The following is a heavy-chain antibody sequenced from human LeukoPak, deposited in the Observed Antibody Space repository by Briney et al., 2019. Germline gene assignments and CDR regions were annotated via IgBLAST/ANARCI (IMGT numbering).Heavy chain of an antibody. D-gene: IGHD3-10*01. Sequence: PGGSLRLSCAASGFTFSSYWMHWVRQAPGKGLVWVSRINSDGSSTSYADSVKGRFTSSRDNAKNTLYLQMNSLRAEDTAVYYCARDVYYGSGSPRLDYWGQGTLVTVSS. CDR1: GFTFSSYW. V-gene: IGHV3-74*01. CDR2: INSDGSST. CDR3: ARDVYYGSGSPRLDY. J-gene: IGHJ4*02.